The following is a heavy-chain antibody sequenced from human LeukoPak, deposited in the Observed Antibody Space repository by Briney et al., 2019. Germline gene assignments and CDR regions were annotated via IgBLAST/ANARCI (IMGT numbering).Heavy chain of an antibody. Sequence: SETLSLTCTVSGGSITSYHYSWIQQPPGKGLEWIGYIYYSGSTNYNPSLKSRVTISVDTSKNQFSLKLSSVTAADTAVYYCARHGDCYFDYWGQGSLVTVSS. V-gene: IGHV4-59*01. D-gene: IGHD3-10*01. J-gene: IGHJ4*02. CDR1: GGSITSYH. CDR2: IYYSGST. CDR3: ARHGDCYFDY.